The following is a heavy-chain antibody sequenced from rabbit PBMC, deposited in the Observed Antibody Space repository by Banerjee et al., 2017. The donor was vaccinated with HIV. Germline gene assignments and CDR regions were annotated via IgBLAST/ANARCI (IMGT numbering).Heavy chain of an antibody. CDR2: ILIDTDHT. CDR3: ARDEGDLVGYGYVKL. Sequence: QQLEESGGGLVKPGASLTLTCTASGFSFSSDYYMCWVRQAPGKGLEWIACILIDTDHTLYASWAKGRFTISKTSSTTVTLQMTSLTAADTATYFCARDEGDLVGYGYVKLWGPGTLVTVS. CDR1: GFSFSSDYY. D-gene: IGHD6-1*01. J-gene: IGHJ4*01. V-gene: IGHV1S40*01.